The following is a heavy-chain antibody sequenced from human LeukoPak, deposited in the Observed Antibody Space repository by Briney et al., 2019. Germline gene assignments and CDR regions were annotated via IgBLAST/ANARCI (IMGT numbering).Heavy chain of an antibody. Sequence: ASVTVSFKASGYTFTDYYMHWVRQAPGQGLHRVGWINPTSGATTYTQKFQGRVTMTSDTSNNTSYMELSRLRSDDTAVYYCAREFRTTTWSFDAFDLWGQGRMVTVSS. V-gene: IGHV1-2*02. CDR3: AREFRTTTWSFDAFDL. CDR1: GYTFTDYY. CDR2: INPTSGAT. J-gene: IGHJ3*01. D-gene: IGHD1/OR15-1a*01.